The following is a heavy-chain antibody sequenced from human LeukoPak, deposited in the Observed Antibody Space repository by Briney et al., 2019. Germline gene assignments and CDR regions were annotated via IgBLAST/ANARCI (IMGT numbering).Heavy chain of an antibody. Sequence: PGRSLRLSCAAYGFTFSSYAMHWVRQAPGKGLEWVAVISYDGSNKYYADSVKGRFTISRDNSKNTLYLQMNSLRAEDTAVYYCARDQFTNGGKKDYWGQGTLVTVSS. D-gene: IGHD2-2*01. V-gene: IGHV3-30-3*01. CDR1: GFTFSSYA. CDR3: ARDQFTNGGKKDY. CDR2: ISYDGSNK. J-gene: IGHJ4*02.